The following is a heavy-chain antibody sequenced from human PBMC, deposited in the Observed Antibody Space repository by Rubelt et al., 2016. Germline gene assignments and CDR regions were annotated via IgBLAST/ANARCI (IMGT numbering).Heavy chain of an antibody. CDR1: GYTFTTYG. CDR3: AREAYSGRYPLIDY. D-gene: IGHD1-26*01. CDR2: ISAYNGNT. V-gene: IGHV1-18*01. Sequence: QVQLVQSGAEVKKPGASVKVSCKASGYTFTTYGINWVRQAPGQGLEWMGWISAYNGNTNHATKPPGRVTMTTDTSTSTAYMELRSLRADDTAVYYCAREAYSGRYPLIDYWGQGTLVTVSS. J-gene: IGHJ4*02.